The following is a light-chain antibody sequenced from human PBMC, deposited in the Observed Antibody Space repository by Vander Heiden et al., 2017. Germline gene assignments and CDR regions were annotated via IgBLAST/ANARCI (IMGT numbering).Light chain of an antibody. Sequence: EIVMTQSPATLSVSPGERATLSCRASQSVSSNLAWYQQKPGQAPRLRIYGASTRATGIPARFSGSGSGTEFTLTISSLQSEDFAVYYCQQYNNWWWTFGQGTKVEIK. CDR1: QSVSSN. V-gene: IGKV3-15*01. CDR2: GAS. J-gene: IGKJ1*01. CDR3: QQYNNWWWT.